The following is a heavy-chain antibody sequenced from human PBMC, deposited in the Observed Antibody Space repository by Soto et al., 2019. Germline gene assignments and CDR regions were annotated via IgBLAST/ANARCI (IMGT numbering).Heavy chain of an antibody. D-gene: IGHD2-15*01. J-gene: IGHJ6*02. V-gene: IGHV3-13*05. CDR2: IGAADDP. CDR3: ARAYSGRLPRRADYYFAMDV. Sequence: SCAASGFTFSAYDMHWVRQTTGKGLEWVSAIGAADDPYYLGSVKGRFTISRENAKNSLYLQMNSLRAEDTAVYYCARAYSGRLPRRADYYFAMDVWGQGTTVTVSS. CDR1: GFTFSAYD.